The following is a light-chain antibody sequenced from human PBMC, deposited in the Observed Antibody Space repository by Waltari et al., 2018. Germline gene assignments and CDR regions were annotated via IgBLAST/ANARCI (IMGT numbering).Light chain of an antibody. CDR3: LQYHSYSK. CDR2: KAS. CDR1: ETVLTW. V-gene: IGKV1-5*03. Sequence: DIQMTQSPSTLSASVGDSVTITCRASETVLTWLAWYQQKPGKAPNLLIYKASSLESGVPARFSGSASGTEFTLTISSLQPDDSATYYCLQYHSYSKFGQGTKLEIK. J-gene: IGKJ2*01.